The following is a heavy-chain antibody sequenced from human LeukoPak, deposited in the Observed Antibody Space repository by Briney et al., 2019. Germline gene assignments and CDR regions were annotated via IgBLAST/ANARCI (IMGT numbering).Heavy chain of an antibody. J-gene: IGHJ4*02. D-gene: IGHD6-13*01. Sequence: GGSLRLSCAASGFIFSSYAMTWVRQAPGKGLEWVSSVSSGVGSTYYADSVKGRFTISRDNSKNTLYLQMNSLRAEDTAVYYCAKTGTPWYYFDYWGQGTLVTVSS. CDR2: VSSGVGST. V-gene: IGHV3-23*01. CDR3: AKTGTPWYYFDY. CDR1: GFIFSSYA.